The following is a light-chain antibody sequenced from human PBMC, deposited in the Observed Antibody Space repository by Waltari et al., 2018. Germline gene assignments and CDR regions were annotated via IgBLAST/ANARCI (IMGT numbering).Light chain of an antibody. CDR3: EARDDSLDDVV. Sequence: QPVLTQPPSVSGTPGQRVSIPCSGSSSNIGRAIVNWYQQLPGTAPNRVMLANSRRPAGVPDRYSGSKAGTSASLAISGLQSEDEADYYCEARDDSLDDVVFGGGTKLTVL. J-gene: IGLJ2*01. CDR1: SSNIGRAI. V-gene: IGLV1-44*01. CDR2: ANS.